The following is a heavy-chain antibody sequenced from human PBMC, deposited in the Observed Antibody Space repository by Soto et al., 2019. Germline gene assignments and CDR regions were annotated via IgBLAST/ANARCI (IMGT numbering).Heavy chain of an antibody. V-gene: IGHV3-13*05. J-gene: IGHJ6*03. CDR2: IGTAGDP. CDR1: GFTFSSYD. D-gene: IGHD3-10*01. Sequence: EVQLVESGGDLVQPGGSLRLSCAASGFTFSSYDMHGVRQAAGKGLDWVSAIGTAGDPYYTDSAKGRFTISRENAQNSLFIQMNILRAGDTAVYYCARGSFSAGSFRAYMDVWGRVTTVTVSS. CDR3: ARGSFSAGSFRAYMDV.